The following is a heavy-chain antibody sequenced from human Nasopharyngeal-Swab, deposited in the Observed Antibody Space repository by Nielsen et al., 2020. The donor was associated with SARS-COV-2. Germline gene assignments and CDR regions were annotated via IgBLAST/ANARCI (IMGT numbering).Heavy chain of an antibody. CDR2: IWYDGSNK. V-gene: IGHV3-33*08. Sequence: GESLKISCAASGFTFSSYGIHWVRQAPGKGLEWVAVIWYDGSNKYYADSVKGRFTISRDNSKNTLYLQMNSLRAEDTAVYYCARDSSSSDADAFDIWGQGTMVTVSS. J-gene: IGHJ3*02. D-gene: IGHD6-6*01. CDR1: GFTFSSYG. CDR3: ARDSSSSDADAFDI.